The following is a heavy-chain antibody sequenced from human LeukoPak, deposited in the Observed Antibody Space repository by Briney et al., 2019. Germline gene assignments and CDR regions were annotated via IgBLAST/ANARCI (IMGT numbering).Heavy chain of an antibody. CDR1: GFSFSTYG. Sequence: GGSLRLSCAASGFSFSTYGMHWVRQAPGKGLEWVALIWNAGTNTYYADSVKGRFTISRDNSKNTLYLQMNSLRAEDTAVYYCAGDTPPGGDYYFDYWGQGTLVVVSS. CDR2: IWNAGTNT. J-gene: IGHJ4*02. V-gene: IGHV3-33*01. CDR3: AGDTPPGGDYYFDY. D-gene: IGHD3-16*01.